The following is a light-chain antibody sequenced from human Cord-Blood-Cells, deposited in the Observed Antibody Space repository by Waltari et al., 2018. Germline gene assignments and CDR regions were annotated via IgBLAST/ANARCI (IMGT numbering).Light chain of an antibody. CDR2: WAS. V-gene: IGKV4-1*01. CDR1: QSVLYSANNNNY. Sequence: DIVMTQSPDSLAVSLGERATINCKSGQSVLYSANNNNYLAWYQRKPGPPPKLLIYWASTRESGVPDRFSGSGSGTDFSLTISSLQAEDVAVYYCQQYYSTPDTFGQGTKLEIK. J-gene: IGKJ2*01. CDR3: QQYYSTPDT.